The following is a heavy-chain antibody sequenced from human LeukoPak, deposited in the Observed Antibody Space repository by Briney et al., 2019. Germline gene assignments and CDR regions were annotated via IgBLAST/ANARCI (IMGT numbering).Heavy chain of an antibody. V-gene: IGHV3-21*01. CDR3: AKDRYSGSYIAFDY. J-gene: IGHJ4*02. CDR2: ISSSSSYI. D-gene: IGHD1-26*01. Sequence: GGSLRLSCVAFELTLSNYAMNWVRQAPGKGLEWVSSISSSSSYIYYADSVKGRFTISRDNAKNSLYLQMNSLRAEDTAVYYCAKDRYSGSYIAFDYWGQGTLVTVSS. CDR1: ELTLSNYA.